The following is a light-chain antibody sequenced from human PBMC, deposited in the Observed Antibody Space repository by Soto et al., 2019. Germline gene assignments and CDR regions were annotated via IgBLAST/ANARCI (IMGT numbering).Light chain of an antibody. CDR2: GAS. CDR1: QPLSSTH. CDR3: PDYGSLRT. J-gene: IGKJ1*01. V-gene: IGKV3-20*01. Sequence: EIVVTQSPGSLSLSPGERATLSCRASQPLSSTHLAWYQQRPGQAPRLLIYGASSRATGIPDRFSGSGSGTDFTLTISRLEPEDFAVYYSPDYGSLRTFGERTKVDIK.